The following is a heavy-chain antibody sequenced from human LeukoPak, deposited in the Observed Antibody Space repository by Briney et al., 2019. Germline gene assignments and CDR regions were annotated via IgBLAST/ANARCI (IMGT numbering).Heavy chain of an antibody. CDR2: IRYDGSNK. CDR1: GFTFSSYG. V-gene: IGHV3-30*02. Sequence: GGSLRLSCAASGFTFSSYGMHWVRQAPGKGLEWVAFIRYDGSNKYYADSVKGRFTISRDNSKNTLYLQMNSLRAEDTAVYYCAKDHDVLLWFGESPDAFDIWGQGTMVTVSS. D-gene: IGHD3-10*01. J-gene: IGHJ3*02. CDR3: AKDHDVLLWFGESPDAFDI.